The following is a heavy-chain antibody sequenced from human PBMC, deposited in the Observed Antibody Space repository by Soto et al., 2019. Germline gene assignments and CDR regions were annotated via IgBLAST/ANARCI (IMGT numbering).Heavy chain of an antibody. CDR2: ISYDSTNK. CDR1: GFTFSDYG. CDR3: AKDHGFDEFQLLYYSYYGLDV. J-gene: IGHJ6*02. Sequence: GGSLRLSCAASGFTFSDYGMHWVRQAPGKGLEWVAVISYDSTNKYYGDSVKGRFTISRDNSKNTLYLQMNSLRAEDRAVYYCAKDHGFDEFQLLYYSYYGLDVWGQGTTVTVSS. V-gene: IGHV3-30*18. D-gene: IGHD2-2*02.